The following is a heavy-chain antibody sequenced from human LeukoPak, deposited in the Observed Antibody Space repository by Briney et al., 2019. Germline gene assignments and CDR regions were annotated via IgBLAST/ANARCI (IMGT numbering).Heavy chain of an antibody. CDR2: IYYSGST. CDR3: ARDNSGSYSPYYYYGMDV. J-gene: IGHJ6*02. D-gene: IGHD1-26*01. V-gene: IGHV4-59*01. CDR1: GGSISSYY. Sequence: PSETLSLTCTVSGGSISSYYWSWIRQPPGKGLEWIGYIYYSGSTNYNPSLKSRVTISVDTSKNQFSLKLSSVTAADTAVYYCARDNSGSYSPYYYYGMDVWGQGTTVTVSS.